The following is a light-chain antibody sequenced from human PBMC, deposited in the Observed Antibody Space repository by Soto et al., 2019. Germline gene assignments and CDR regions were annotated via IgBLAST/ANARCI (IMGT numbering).Light chain of an antibody. V-gene: IGKV3-20*01. CDR2: GAS. Sequence: EIVLTQSPGTLSLSPGERGTLSCRASQSVFNNYLAWYQQRPGQAPRLLIYGASSRAAGIPDRFSGSGSGTDFTLTISRLEPEDFAVYYCQHYGSSPPYTFGQGTKLEIK. CDR1: QSVFNNY. J-gene: IGKJ2*01. CDR3: QHYGSSPPYT.